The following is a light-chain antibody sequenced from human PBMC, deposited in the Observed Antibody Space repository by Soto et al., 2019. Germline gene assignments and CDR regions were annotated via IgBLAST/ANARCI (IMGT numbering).Light chain of an antibody. V-gene: IGKV1-33*01. Sequence: DIQMTQSPASLSASVGDRVTISCQASQDISRYLNWYQHKPGRAPQLLINDVSTLETGVPSRFSATGSGTEFTLTINGLQPEDLATYHCQQYDIPPSTFGGGTKVAIK. CDR3: QQYDIPPST. CDR2: DVS. CDR1: QDISRY. J-gene: IGKJ4*01.